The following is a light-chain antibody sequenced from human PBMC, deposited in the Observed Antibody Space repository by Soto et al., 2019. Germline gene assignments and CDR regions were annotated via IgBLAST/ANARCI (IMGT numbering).Light chain of an antibody. CDR2: AAS. CDR1: QSIDNC. Sequence: DIQMTQSPSSLSASVGDRVTITCRGSQSIDNCLNWYQQKPGKAPNLLIYAASTLLSGVPSRFSGRGSGTHFTLTISSLQPEDFATYYCLQSYSSPETFGQGTKVEIK. CDR3: LQSYSSPET. J-gene: IGKJ1*01. V-gene: IGKV1-39*01.